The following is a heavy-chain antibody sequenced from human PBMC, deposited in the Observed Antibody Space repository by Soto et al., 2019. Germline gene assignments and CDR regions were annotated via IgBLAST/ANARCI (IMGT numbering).Heavy chain of an antibody. D-gene: IGHD2-15*01. CDR3: AKDWVSGSSPY. CDR2: ISGSAGVT. V-gene: IGHV3-23*01. Sequence: LRLSCTASGFTFSSNAMSWVRQAPGKGLEWVSSISGSAGVTYYADSVKGRFTISRDNSKNALYLQMNSLRAEDTAVYYCAKDWVSGSSPYWGQGTLVTVSS. CDR1: GFTFSSNA. J-gene: IGHJ4*02.